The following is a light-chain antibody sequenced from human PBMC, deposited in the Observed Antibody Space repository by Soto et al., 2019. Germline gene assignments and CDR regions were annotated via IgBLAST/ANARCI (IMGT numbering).Light chain of an antibody. V-gene: IGLV2-14*03. CDR2: HVT. CDR3: CSLTTSHTYV. Sequence: QSALTQPASVSGSPGQSITISCTGTSSDIGHYDYVSWYQQHPGKDPKLMIYHVTYRPSGVSNRYSGSKSGNSDSLTISGLQADDEADYYCCSLTTSHTYVFGSGTKLTVL. CDR1: SSDIGHYDY. J-gene: IGLJ1*01.